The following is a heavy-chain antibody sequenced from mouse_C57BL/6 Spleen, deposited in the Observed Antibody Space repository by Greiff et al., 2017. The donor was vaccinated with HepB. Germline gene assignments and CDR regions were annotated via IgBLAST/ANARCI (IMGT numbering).Heavy chain of an antibody. Sequence: DVKLQESGPELVKPGASVKMSCKASGYTFTDYNMHWVKQSHGKSLEWIGYINPNNGGTSYNQKFKGKATLTVNKSSSTAYMELRSLTSEDSAVYYCARKGAVVASMDYWGQGTSVTVSS. CDR2: INPNNGGT. V-gene: IGHV1-22*01. J-gene: IGHJ4*01. CDR3: ARKGAVVASMDY. D-gene: IGHD1-1*01. CDR1: GYTFTDYN.